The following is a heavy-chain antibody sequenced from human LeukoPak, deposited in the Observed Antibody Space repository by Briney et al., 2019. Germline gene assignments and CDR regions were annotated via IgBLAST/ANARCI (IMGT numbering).Heavy chain of an antibody. Sequence: GGSLRLSCAASGFTFSSYAMHWVRQAPGKGLEWVAVISYDGSNKYYADSVKGRFTISRDNSKNTLYLQMNSLRAEDTAVYYCARDPDRRYYDFWSAPGAFDIWGQGTMVTVSS. J-gene: IGHJ3*02. CDR2: ISYDGSNK. CDR3: ARDPDRRYYDFWSAPGAFDI. D-gene: IGHD3-3*01. V-gene: IGHV3-30-3*01. CDR1: GFTFSSYA.